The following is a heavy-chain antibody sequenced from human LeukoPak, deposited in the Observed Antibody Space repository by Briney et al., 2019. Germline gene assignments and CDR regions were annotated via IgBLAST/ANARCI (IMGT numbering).Heavy chain of an antibody. D-gene: IGHD3-9*01. J-gene: IGHJ5*02. V-gene: IGHV1-18*01. CDR1: GYTFTNYA. CDR2: ISAYNGNT. CDR3: ARLLTGYLNWFDP. Sequence: PGASVKVSCRASGYTFTNYAITWVRQAPGQGLEWMGWISAYNGNTNYAQKLQGRVTMTTDTSTSTAYMELRSLRSDDTAVYYCARLLTGYLNWFDPWGQGTLVTVSS.